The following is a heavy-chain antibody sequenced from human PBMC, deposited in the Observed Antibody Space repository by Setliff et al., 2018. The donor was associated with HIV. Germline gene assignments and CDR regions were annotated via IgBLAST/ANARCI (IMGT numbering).Heavy chain of an antibody. CDR1: GFTFSRYW. Sequence: SLRLSCAASGFTFSRYWMSWVRQAPGKGPEWVANIKEDGSEKYYVVSVKGRFTISRDNTKNSLYLQMNSLRAEDTAVYYCARDSLPYNWNDYYYYMDVWGKGTTVTVSS. J-gene: IGHJ6*03. CDR2: IKEDGSEK. V-gene: IGHV3-7*03. D-gene: IGHD1-20*01. CDR3: ARDSLPYNWNDYYYYMDV.